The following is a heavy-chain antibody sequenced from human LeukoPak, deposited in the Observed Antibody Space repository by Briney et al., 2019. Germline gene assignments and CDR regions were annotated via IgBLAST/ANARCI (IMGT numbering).Heavy chain of an antibody. Sequence: SETLSLTCTVSGGSISGYYWTWIRQPPGKGLEWIGYIYYTGSTNYNPSLKSRVTISVDTSKNQFSLNLSSVTAADTALYYCARFDRAGYNLDYWGQGTLVTVSS. CDR2: IYYTGST. CDR3: ARFDRAGYNLDY. V-gene: IGHV4-59*01. D-gene: IGHD5-24*01. CDR1: GGSISGYY. J-gene: IGHJ4*02.